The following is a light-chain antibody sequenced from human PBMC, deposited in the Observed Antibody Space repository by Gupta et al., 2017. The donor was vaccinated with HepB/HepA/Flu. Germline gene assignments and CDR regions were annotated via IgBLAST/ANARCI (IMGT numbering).Light chain of an antibody. CDR1: QNIGTS. V-gene: IGKV6D-21*02. CDR3: YGSRALGRT. Sequence: EIVLTQFPDFQSVTPKEKVTITCRASQNIGTSLHWYQQKLDQSPKLLIKYSSQSSSGVPSTSRDSGSGTDFTLSIKSLVVEDVAAYYCYGSRALGRTFGQGTKVEIK. J-gene: IGKJ1*01. CDR2: YSS.